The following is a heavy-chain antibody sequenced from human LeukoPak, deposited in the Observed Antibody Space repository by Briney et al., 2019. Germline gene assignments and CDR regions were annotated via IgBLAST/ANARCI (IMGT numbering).Heavy chain of an antibody. Sequence: QASETLSLTCGVYGGSFSGYYWSWIRQSPEKGLEWIGEINHSGTTNYNPSLKSRVTISVDTSKNQFSLKLSSVTAADTAVYYCARVPRVRIVVVPAAMSYFDYWGQGTLVTVSS. CDR1: GGSFSGYY. V-gene: IGHV4-34*01. J-gene: IGHJ4*02. D-gene: IGHD2-2*01. CDR3: ARVPRVRIVVVPAAMSYFDY. CDR2: INHSGTT.